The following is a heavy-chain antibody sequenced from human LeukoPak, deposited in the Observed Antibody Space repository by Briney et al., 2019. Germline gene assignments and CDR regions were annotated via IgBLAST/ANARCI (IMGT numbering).Heavy chain of an antibody. V-gene: IGHV4-34*01. CDR1: GGSFSGYY. D-gene: IGHD4-17*01. CDR2: INHSGST. Sequence: SETLSLTCAVYGGSFSGYYWSWIRQPPGKGLEWIGEINHSGSTNYNPSLKSRVTISVDTSKNQFPLKLSSVTAADTAAYYCARGPIYGDYADAFDIWGQGTMVTVSS. J-gene: IGHJ3*02. CDR3: ARGPIYGDYADAFDI.